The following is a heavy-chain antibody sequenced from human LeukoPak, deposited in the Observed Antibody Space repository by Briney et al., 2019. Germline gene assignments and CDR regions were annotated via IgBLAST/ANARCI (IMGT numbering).Heavy chain of an antibody. V-gene: IGHV3-49*04. CDR1: GITFTYAW. D-gene: IGHD1-26*01. CDR2: IRGKAYGGTA. Sequence: GGSLRLSCAASGITFTYAWMTWVRQAPGKGLEWVGFIRGKAYGGTAEYAASVEGRFTISRDDSKSIAYLQMNSLTTEDTAVYYCTESHLWGSYYVFDFWGQGTLVTVSS. CDR3: TESHLWGSYYVFDF. J-gene: IGHJ4*02.